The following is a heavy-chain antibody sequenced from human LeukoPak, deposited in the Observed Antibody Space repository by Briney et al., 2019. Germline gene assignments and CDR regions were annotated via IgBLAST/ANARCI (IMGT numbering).Heavy chain of an antibody. CDR2: FHSSGST. J-gene: IGHJ5*02. CDR3: VRLPTGFPNWFDT. Sequence: SETLSLTCTVSGASLSFTSHSWGWVRQTPGKGLEWMATFHSSGSTFYSSSLQSRVTISADTSRSQFSLNSNSVTAADTAVYYCVRLPTGFPNWFDTWGQGSLVTVSS. CDR1: GASLSFTSHS. V-gene: IGHV4-39*01.